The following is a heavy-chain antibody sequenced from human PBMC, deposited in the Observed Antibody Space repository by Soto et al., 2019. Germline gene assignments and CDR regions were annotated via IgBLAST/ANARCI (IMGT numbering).Heavy chain of an antibody. CDR2: ISGSGGST. V-gene: IGHV3-23*01. Sequence: GGSLRLSCAASGFTFSSYAMSWVRQAPGKGLEWVSAISGSGGSTYYGASVKGRFTISRDNSKNTLYLQMNSLRAEDTAVYYCAKSTELNYYYYMDVWGKGTTVTVSS. CDR1: GFTFSSYA. D-gene: IGHD1-26*01. CDR3: AKSTELNYYYYMDV. J-gene: IGHJ6*03.